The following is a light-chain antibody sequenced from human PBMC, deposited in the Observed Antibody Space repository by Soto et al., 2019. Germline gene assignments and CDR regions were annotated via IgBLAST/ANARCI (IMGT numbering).Light chain of an antibody. Sequence: EIVLTQSPDTLSLSPGQRATLSCRISQSVGSSYLAWYQQKPGQAPRLLXHDASTRATGVPTRFSGSRSGAEFTLTINSLQSEDFAVYYCQPYNNCPLTFGGGTKVDI. CDR1: QSVGSSY. J-gene: IGKJ4*01. CDR2: DAS. CDR3: QPYNNCPLT. V-gene: IGKV3-15*01.